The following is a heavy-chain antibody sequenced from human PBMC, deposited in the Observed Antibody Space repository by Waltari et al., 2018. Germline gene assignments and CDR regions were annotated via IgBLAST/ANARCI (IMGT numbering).Heavy chain of an antibody. D-gene: IGHD3-22*01. J-gene: IGHJ6*02. V-gene: IGHV3-74*01. CDR3: ARVATKTYSSPVPGRPYYYGMDV. CDR2: SSVVGSST. Sequence: EEQLVESGGGLAQPGESLRLSCAASGFPFSRYWMDWVRQAPGKGLVWVSRSSVVGSSTTYADSVKGRFTISRDNAKNTLYVQMNRLRAEDTAVYYCARVATKTYSSPVPGRPYYYGMDVWGQGTTVTVSS. CDR1: GFPFSRYW.